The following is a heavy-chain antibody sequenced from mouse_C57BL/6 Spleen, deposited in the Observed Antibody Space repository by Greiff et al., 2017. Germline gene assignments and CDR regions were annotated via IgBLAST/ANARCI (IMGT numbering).Heavy chain of an antibody. Sequence: SGPELVKPGASVKISCKASGYSFTGYYMNWVKQSPEKSLEWIGEINPSTGGTTYNQKFKAKATLTVDKSSSTAYMQLKSLTSEDSAVYYCARRTTVVYFDYWGQGTTLTVSS. CDR1: GYSFTGYY. J-gene: IGHJ2*01. CDR3: ARRTTVVYFDY. CDR2: INPSTGGT. D-gene: IGHD1-1*01. V-gene: IGHV1-42*01.